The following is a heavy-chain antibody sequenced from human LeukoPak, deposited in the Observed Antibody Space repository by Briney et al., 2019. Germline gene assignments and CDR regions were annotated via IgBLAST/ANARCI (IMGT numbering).Heavy chain of an antibody. J-gene: IGHJ6*03. CDR3: AKGSKEVLFTRDHYMDV. V-gene: IGHV3-30*02. CDR1: GFTFSSYA. CDR2: IRYDGSNK. D-gene: IGHD3-3*01. Sequence: GGSLRLSSAASGFTFSSYAMHRVRQAPGKGLEWVAFIRYDGSNKYYADSVKGRFTISRDNSKNKLYLQMNSLRAEDTAVYYCAKGSKEVLFTRDHYMDVWGKGTTVAISS.